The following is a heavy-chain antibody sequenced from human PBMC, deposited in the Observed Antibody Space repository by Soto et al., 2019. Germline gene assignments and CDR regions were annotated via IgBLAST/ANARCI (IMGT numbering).Heavy chain of an antibody. D-gene: IGHD4-17*01. CDR1: GGSFSGYY. V-gene: IGHV4-34*01. J-gene: IGHJ4*02. CDR3: ARSGAVRTVTTEGPYYFDY. Sequence: PSETLSLTCAVYGGSFSGYYWSWIRQPPGKGLEWIGEINHSGSTNYNPSLKSRVTISVDTSKNQFSLKLSSVTAADTAVYYCARSGAVRTVTTEGPYYFDYWGQGTLVTVSS. CDR2: INHSGST.